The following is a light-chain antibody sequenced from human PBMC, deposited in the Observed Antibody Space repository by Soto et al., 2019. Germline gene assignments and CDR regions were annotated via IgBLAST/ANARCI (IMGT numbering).Light chain of an antibody. CDR2: DVT. CDR3: CSYTTSNTRQIV. CDR1: SSDVVGYNY. V-gene: IGLV2-14*01. Sequence: QSALTQPASVSGSPGQSITISCTGTSSDVVGYNYVSWYQQQPGKAPKFMIYDVTNRPSGVSNRFSGSKSGNTASLTISGLQAEDEADYYCCSYTTSNTRQIVFVTGTKFTVL. J-gene: IGLJ1*01.